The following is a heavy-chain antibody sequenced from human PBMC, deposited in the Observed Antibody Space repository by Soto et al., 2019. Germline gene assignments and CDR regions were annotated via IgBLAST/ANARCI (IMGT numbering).Heavy chain of an antibody. J-gene: IGHJ6*03. CDR3: ARDPGYCSGGICYRYMDV. CDR1: GLIVNNNY. V-gene: IGHV3-53*04. CDR2: IHSGNSA. D-gene: IGHD2-15*01. Sequence: EMQLVESGGGLVNPGGSLRLSCAASGLIVNNNYMNWVPQAPGKGLEWVSVIHSGNSASYADSVMGRFTISRHNSKNMVYLQMNSLRAEDTAVYYCARDPGYCSGGICYRYMDVWGKGTTVTVSS.